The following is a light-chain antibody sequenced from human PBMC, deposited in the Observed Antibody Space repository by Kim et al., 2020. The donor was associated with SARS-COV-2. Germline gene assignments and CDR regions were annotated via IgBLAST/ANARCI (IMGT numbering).Light chain of an antibody. CDR1: SSDVGGYNY. Sequence: GQSVTSSCTGTSSDVGGYNYVSWYQQHPGKAPKLMIYDVSKRPSGVTDRFSGSKSGNTASLTISGLQAEDEADYYCCSYAGSYTYVFGTGTKVTVL. CDR2: DVS. V-gene: IGLV2-11*01. CDR3: CSYAGSYTYV. J-gene: IGLJ1*01.